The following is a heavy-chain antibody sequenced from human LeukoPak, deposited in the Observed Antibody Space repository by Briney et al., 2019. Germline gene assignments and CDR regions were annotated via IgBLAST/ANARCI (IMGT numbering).Heavy chain of an antibody. J-gene: IGHJ6*03. CDR3: ARDLTYGAETRGYYMDV. Sequence: ASVTVSCKASGGTFSSYAISWVRQAPGQGLEWMGGIIPIFGTANYAQKFQGRVTITADKSTSTAYMELSSLRSEDTAVYYCARDLTYGAETRGYYMDVWGKGTTVTVSS. V-gene: IGHV1-69*06. CDR2: IIPIFGTA. D-gene: IGHD4-17*01. CDR1: GGTFSSYA.